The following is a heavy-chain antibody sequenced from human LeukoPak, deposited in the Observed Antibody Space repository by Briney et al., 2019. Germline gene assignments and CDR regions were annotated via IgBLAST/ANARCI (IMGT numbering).Heavy chain of an antibody. J-gene: IGHJ5*02. CDR1: GFTFSSYA. D-gene: IGHD3-3*01. CDR3: ARNFLDFWSGYSNWFDP. Sequence: PGGSLRLSCAASGFTFSSYAMHWVRQAPGKGLEWVAVISYDGSNKYYADSVKGRFTISRDNSKNTLYLQMNSLRAEDTAVYYCARNFLDFWSGYSNWFDPWGQGTLVTVSS. CDR2: ISYDGSNK. V-gene: IGHV3-30-3*01.